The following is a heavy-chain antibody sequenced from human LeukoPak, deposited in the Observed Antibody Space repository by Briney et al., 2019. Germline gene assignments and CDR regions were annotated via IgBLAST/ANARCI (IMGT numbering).Heavy chain of an antibody. D-gene: IGHD4-17*01. V-gene: IGHV1-69*06. Sequence: GSSVKVSCKASGGTFSNYAVSWVRQAPGQGLEWMGGIIPICGTTNYAQKFQGRVTITADKSTSTVYMEPSSLRSEDTAVYYCARDRWPVTRIQYYYYMDVWGKGTTVTVSS. J-gene: IGHJ6*03. CDR2: IIPICGTT. CDR3: ARDRWPVTRIQYYYYMDV. CDR1: GGTFSNYA.